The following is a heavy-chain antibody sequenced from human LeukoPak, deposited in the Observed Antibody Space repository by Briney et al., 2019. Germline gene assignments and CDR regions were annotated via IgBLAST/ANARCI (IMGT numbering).Heavy chain of an antibody. Sequence: GGSLRLSCAASGFTFSSYGMHWVRQAPGKGLEWVAVIWYDGSNKYYADSVKGRFTISRDNSKNTLYLQMNSLRAEDTAVYYCARKSAYYGSGSSIGYYYYYGMDAWGQGTTVTVSS. D-gene: IGHD3-10*01. J-gene: IGHJ6*02. CDR1: GFTFSSYG. CDR3: ARKSAYYGSGSSIGYYYYYGMDA. CDR2: IWYDGSNK. V-gene: IGHV3-33*01.